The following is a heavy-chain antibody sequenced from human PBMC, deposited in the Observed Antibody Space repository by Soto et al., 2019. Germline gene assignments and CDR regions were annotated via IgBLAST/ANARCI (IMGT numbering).Heavy chain of an antibody. J-gene: IGHJ6*03. Sequence: GGSLRLSCAASGFTFSSYAMSWVRQAPGKGLEWVSAISGSGGSTYYADSVKGRFTISRDNSKNTLYLQMNSLRAEDTAVYYCAKDLTTVTHDYYYYYMDVWGKGTTVTVSS. CDR2: ISGSGGST. V-gene: IGHV3-23*01. CDR3: AKDLTTVTHDYYYYYMDV. D-gene: IGHD4-17*01. CDR1: GFTFSSYA.